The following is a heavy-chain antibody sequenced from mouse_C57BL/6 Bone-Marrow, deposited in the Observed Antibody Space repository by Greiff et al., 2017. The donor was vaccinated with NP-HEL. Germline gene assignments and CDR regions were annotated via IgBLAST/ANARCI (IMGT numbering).Heavy chain of an antibody. CDR2: IDPNSGGT. D-gene: IGHD2-3*01. Sequence: VQLQQPGAELVKPGASVKLSCKASGYTFTSYWMHWVKQRPGRGLEWIGRIDPNSGGTKYNEKFKSKATLTVDKPSSTAYMQLSSLTSEDSAVEYCARGRRDGYYYAMDYWGQGTSVTVSS. V-gene: IGHV1-72*01. CDR1: GYTFTSYW. CDR3: ARGRRDGYYYAMDY. J-gene: IGHJ4*01.